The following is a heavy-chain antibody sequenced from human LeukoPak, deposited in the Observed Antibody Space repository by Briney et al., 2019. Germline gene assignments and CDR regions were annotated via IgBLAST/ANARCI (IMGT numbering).Heavy chain of an antibody. CDR3: ARSDVQLWSNYYYYYMDV. V-gene: IGHV1-69*06. CDR1: GGTFSSYA. Sequence: SVKVSCKASGGTFSSYAISWVRQAPGQGLEWMGGIIPIFGTANYAQKFQGRVTITADKSTSTAYMELSSLRSEDTAVYYCARSDVQLWSNYYYYYMDVWGKGTTVTISS. CDR2: IIPIFGTA. J-gene: IGHJ6*03. D-gene: IGHD5-18*01.